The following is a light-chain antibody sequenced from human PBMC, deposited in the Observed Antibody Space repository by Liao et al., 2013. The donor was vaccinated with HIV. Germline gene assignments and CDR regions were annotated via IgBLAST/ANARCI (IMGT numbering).Light chain of an antibody. CDR1: DIGSKS. V-gene: IGLV3-21*01. Sequence: SYELTQSPSVSVAPGKTARITCGGNDIGSKSVHWYQQRPGQAPVLVIYYDTDRPSGIPERFSGANSGNTATLTISRVEAGDEADYYCQVWDTSTSFVFGTGTKVTVL. J-gene: IGLJ1*01. CDR3: QVWDTSTSFV. CDR2: YDT.